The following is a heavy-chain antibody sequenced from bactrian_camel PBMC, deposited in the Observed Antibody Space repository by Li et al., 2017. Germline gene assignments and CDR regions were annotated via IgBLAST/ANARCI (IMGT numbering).Heavy chain of an antibody. V-gene: IGHV3S54*01. J-gene: IGHJ4*01. D-gene: IGHD6*01. CDR1: RQIHSVTC. CDR2: IYTGDGPT. CDR3: SVRSGRGMIRGPNGATWCRDY. Sequence: VQLVESGGGSVQPGGSLRLSCAHSRQIHSVTCIGWFRQSPGKEREGVAAIYTGDGPTYYAESVKGRFTISQNGAKDIVYLQMDNLKPEDTAMYSCSVRSGRGMIRGPNGATWCRDYWGQGTQVTVS.